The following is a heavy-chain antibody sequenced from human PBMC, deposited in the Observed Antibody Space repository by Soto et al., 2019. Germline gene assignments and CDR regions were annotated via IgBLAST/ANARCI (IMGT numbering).Heavy chain of an antibody. D-gene: IGHD3-9*01. Sequence: AAVMVPSKASGYTFTSYGINCVRQAPGQGLKWMGWISAYNGNTNYSQKLQGRVTMTTDTSTSTAYMELRSLRSDDTAVYYCATLVYFDYCGQGTLVTVSS. CDR2: ISAYNGNT. CDR1: GYTFTSYG. V-gene: IGHV1-18*01. CDR3: ATLVYFDY. J-gene: IGHJ4*02.